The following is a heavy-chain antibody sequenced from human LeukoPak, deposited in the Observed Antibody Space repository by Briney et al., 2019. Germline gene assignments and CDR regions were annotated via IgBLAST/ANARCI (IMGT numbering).Heavy chain of an antibody. CDR1: GFTVSSNY. Sequence: GGSLRLSCAASGFTVSSNYMSWVRQAPGKGLEWVSVIYSGGSTYYADSVKGRFTISRDNSKNTLYLQMNSLRAEDTAVYYCARDPRTPVTLTYWGQGTLVTVSS. D-gene: IGHD4-17*01. CDR2: IYSGGST. CDR3: ARDPRTPVTLTY. J-gene: IGHJ4*02. V-gene: IGHV3-66*01.